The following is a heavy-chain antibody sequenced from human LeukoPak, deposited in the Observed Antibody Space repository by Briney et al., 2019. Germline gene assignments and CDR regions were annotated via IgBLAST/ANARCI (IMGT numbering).Heavy chain of an antibody. CDR1: GYTFTGYY. CDR2: INPNSGGT. CDR3: ASLYIVGASGGAAFDI. D-gene: IGHD1-26*01. J-gene: IGHJ3*02. V-gene: IGHV1-2*02. Sequence: ASVKVSCKASGYTFTGYYMHWVRQAPGQGLEWMGWINPNSGGTNYVQKFQGRVTMTRDTSVSTAYMELSSLKSVDTAVYFCASLYIVGASGGAAFDIWGQGTMVTVSS.